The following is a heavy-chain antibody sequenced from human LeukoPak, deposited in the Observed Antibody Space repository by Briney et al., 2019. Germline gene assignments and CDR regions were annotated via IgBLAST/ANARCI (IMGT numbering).Heavy chain of an antibody. Sequence: GGSLRLSCAASGFTVSDDCLAWVRQAPGTGLEWISVIYGAGATYYADSVKGRFTISRDGSKNMLFLQLTNLSPEDGAVYYCARLLPASRHYFDYWGQGAPVTVSS. J-gene: IGHJ4*02. CDR2: IYGAGAT. CDR3: ARLLPASRHYFDY. V-gene: IGHV3-53*01. D-gene: IGHD2-15*01. CDR1: GFTVSDDC.